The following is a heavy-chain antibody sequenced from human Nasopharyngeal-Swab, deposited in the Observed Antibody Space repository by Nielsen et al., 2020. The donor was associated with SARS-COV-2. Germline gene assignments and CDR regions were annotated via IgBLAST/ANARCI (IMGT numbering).Heavy chain of an antibody. CDR1: GFTFSSYG. CDR2: ISYDGSNK. J-gene: IGHJ5*02. V-gene: IGHV3-30*18. D-gene: IGHD6-19*01. CDR3: AKGGIAVAAGSWFDP. Sequence: GESLKISCAASGFTFSSYGMHWVRQAPGKGLEWVAVISYDGSNKYYADSVKGRFTISRDNSKNTLYLQMNSLRAEDTAVYYCAKGGIAVAAGSWFDPWGQGTLVTVSS.